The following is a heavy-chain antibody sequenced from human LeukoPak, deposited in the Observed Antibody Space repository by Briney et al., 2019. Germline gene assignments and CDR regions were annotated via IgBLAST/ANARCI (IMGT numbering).Heavy chain of an antibody. V-gene: IGHV1-69*05. Sequence: SVKVSCKASGYTFTSYGISWVRQAPGQGLEWMGRIIPIFGTANYAQKFQGRVTITTDESTSTAYMELSSLRSEDTAVYYCASRRAGNDYWGQGTLVTVSS. CDR1: GYTFTSYG. J-gene: IGHJ4*02. CDR2: IIPIFGTA. CDR3: ASRRAGNDY. D-gene: IGHD4-23*01.